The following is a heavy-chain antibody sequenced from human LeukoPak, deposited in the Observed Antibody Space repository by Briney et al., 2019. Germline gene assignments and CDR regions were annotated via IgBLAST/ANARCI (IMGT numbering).Heavy chain of an antibody. CDR1: GFTFSSYA. Sequence: GGSLRLSCAASGFTFSSYAMSWVRLAPGKGLEWVSAISGSGDSTYYADSVKGRFTISRDNSKNTLFLQLNSLRAEDTAVYYCAKGVSSLVPATRVPDYWGQGTLVTVSS. V-gene: IGHV3-23*01. J-gene: IGHJ4*02. CDR2: ISGSGDST. D-gene: IGHD2-2*01. CDR3: AKGVSSLVPATRVPDY.